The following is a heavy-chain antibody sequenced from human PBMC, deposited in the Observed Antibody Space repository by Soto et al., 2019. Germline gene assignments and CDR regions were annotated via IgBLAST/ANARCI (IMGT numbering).Heavy chain of an antibody. V-gene: IGHV4-31*03. J-gene: IGHJ5*02. CDR1: GDPITSGGFY. CDR2: IYYSGGT. D-gene: IGHD3-10*01. CDR3: ARDLRGRRSGRFDP. Sequence: QVQLQESGPGLVKPSETLSLTCTLSGDPITSGGFYGTWLRQHPAEGLEWIGYIYYSGGTNYNPSIKSRATISVDTAKNPFSLNLSSVPAADTAMYYCARDLRGRRSGRFDPWGQGTLVTVSS.